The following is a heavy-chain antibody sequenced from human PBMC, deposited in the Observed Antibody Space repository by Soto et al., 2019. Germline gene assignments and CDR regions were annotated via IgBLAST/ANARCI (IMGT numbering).Heavy chain of an antibody. V-gene: IGHV4-59*01. D-gene: IGHD4-4*01. J-gene: IGHJ6*02. CDR2: IYYSGST. CDR3: ARAPPVSFNGLQNILSPIAYYYYYGMDV. CDR1: GGSISSYY. Sequence: ASETLSLTCTVSGGSISSYYWSWIRQPPGKGLEWIGYIYYSGSTNYNPSLKSRVTISVDTSKNQFSLKLSSVTAADTAVYYCARAPPVSFNGLQNILSPIAYYYYYGMDVWGQGTTVTVSS.